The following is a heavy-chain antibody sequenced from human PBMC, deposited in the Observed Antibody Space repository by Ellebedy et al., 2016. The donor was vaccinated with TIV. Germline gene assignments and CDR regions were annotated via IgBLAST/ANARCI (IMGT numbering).Heavy chain of an antibody. V-gene: IGHV4-39*07. J-gene: IGHJ4*02. D-gene: IGHD3/OR15-3a*01. CDR2: IYYSGST. Sequence: SETLSLTXTVSGGSISSTSYYWGWIRQPPGKGLEWIGTIYYSGSTYYNPSLKSRVTISVDTSKNQFSLKLSSVTAADTAVYYCARVTRGSDFWTLDDYWGQGTLVTVSS. CDR1: GGSISSTSYY. CDR3: ARVTRGSDFWTLDDY.